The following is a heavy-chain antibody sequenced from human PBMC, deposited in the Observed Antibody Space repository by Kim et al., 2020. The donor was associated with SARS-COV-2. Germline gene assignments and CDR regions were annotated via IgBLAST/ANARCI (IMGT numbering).Heavy chain of an antibody. CDR2: ISSSSSYI. CDR3: ARVSERSIIVVVPAATPYGMYV. V-gene: IGHV3-21*01. J-gene: IGHJ6*04. Sequence: GGSLRLSCAASGFTFSSYSMNWVRQAPGKGLEWVSSISSSSSYIYYADSVKGRFTISRDNAKNSLYLQMNSLRAEDTAVYYCARVSERSIIVVVPAATPYGMYVWGKGTTVTVSS. CDR1: GFTFSSYS. D-gene: IGHD2-2*01.